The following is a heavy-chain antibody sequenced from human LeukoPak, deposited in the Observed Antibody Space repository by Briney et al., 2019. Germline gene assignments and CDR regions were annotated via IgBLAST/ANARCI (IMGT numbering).Heavy chain of an antibody. V-gene: IGHV1-69*05. CDR1: GGTFSSYA. D-gene: IGHD3-3*01. CDR3: ARATDFWSGPFDY. Sequence: GASVKVSCKASGGTFSSYAISWVRQAPGQGLEWMGRIIPIFGTANYAQKFQGRVTITTDESTSTAYMELSSLRSEDTAVYYCARATDFWSGPFDYWGQGTLATVSS. J-gene: IGHJ4*02. CDR2: IIPIFGTA.